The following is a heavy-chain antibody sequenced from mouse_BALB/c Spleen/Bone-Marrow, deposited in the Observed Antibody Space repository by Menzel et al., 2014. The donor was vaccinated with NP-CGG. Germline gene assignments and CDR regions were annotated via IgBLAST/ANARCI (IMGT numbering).Heavy chain of an antibody. V-gene: IGHV2-2*02. CDR2: IWSGGST. Sequence: VQLQQSGPGLVQPSQCLSITCTVSGFSLTSSGVHWVRQSPGKGLEWLGVIWSGGSTDYNAPFMSRLNISKDNSKSKVYLKKNRLQANDTAIYYCARNPKRRNAIDYWGQGTTVTVSS. CDR3: ARNPKRRNAIDY. D-gene: IGHD2-12*01. J-gene: IGHJ4*01. CDR1: GFSLTSSG.